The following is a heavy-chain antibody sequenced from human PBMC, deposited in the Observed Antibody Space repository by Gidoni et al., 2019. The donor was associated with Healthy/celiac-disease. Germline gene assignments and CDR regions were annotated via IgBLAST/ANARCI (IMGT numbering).Heavy chain of an antibody. CDR1: GFTFSNAW. J-gene: IGHJ6*02. V-gene: IGHV3-15*07. Sequence: EVQLVESGGGLVKPGGSLRLSCAASGFTFSNAWMNWVRQAPGKGLEWVGRIKSKTDGGTTDYAAPVKGRFTISRDDSKNTLYLQMNSLKTEDTAVYYCTTQGWGEEYYDFWSGTEDYYYGMDVWGQGTTVTVSS. CDR3: TTQGWGEEYYDFWSGTEDYYYGMDV. D-gene: IGHD3-3*01. CDR2: IKSKTDGGTT.